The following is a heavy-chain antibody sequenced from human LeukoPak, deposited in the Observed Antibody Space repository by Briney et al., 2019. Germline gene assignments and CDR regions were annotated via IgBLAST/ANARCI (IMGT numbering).Heavy chain of an antibody. CDR3: ARHKGAGFDY. CDR2: IYYSGIT. CDR1: GGSISSYY. D-gene: IGHD1-26*01. J-gene: IGHJ4*02. V-gene: IGHV4-59*08. Sequence: KPSETLSLTCTVSGGSISSYYWSWIRQPPGKGLEWIGYIYYSGITNYNPSLKSRVTISVDTSKNQFSLKLSSVTAADTAVYYCARHKGAGFDYWGQGTLVTVSS.